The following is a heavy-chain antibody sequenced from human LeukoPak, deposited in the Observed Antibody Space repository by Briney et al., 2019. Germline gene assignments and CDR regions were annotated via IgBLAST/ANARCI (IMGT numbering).Heavy chain of an antibody. CDR1: GFTFTSSA. J-gene: IGHJ4*02. CDR2: IVVGSGNT. V-gene: IGHV1-58*02. D-gene: IGHD2-21*02. CDR3: AGYCGGDCYAPY. Sequence: ASVTVSCTASGFTFTSSAMQWVRQARGQGLEWIGWIVVGSGNTNYAQKFQERVTITRDMSTSTAYMELSSLRSEDTAVYYCAGYCGGDCYAPYWGQGTLVTVSS.